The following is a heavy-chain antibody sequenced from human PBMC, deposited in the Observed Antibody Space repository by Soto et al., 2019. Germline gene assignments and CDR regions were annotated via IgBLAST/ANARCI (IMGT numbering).Heavy chain of an antibody. CDR3: ARSGEPRYCSSTRCDDYYYYYMDV. CDR2: TYYRSKWYN. Sequence: SQTLSLTCAISGDSVSSNSAAWNWIRQSPSRGLEWLGRTYYRSKWYNDYAVSVKSRITINPDTSKNQFSLQLNSVTPEDTAVYYCARSGEPRYCSSTRCDDYYYYYMDVWGKGTTVTVSS. V-gene: IGHV6-1*01. CDR1: GDSVSSNSAA. J-gene: IGHJ6*03. D-gene: IGHD2-2*01.